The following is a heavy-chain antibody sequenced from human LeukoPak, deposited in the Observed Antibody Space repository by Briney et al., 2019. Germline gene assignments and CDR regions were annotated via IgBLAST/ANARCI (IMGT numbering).Heavy chain of an antibody. CDR1: GFTFDDYA. J-gene: IGHJ4*02. CDR2: ISGSGGST. V-gene: IGHV3-23*01. CDR3: AKDPERYCGGGGCLFDY. Sequence: GRSLRLSCAASGFTFDDYAMHWVRQAPGKGLEWVSAISGSGGSTYYADSVKGRFTISRDNSKNTLYLQMNSLRAEDTAVYYCAKDPERYCGGGGCLFDYWGQGTLVTVSS. D-gene: IGHD2-15*01.